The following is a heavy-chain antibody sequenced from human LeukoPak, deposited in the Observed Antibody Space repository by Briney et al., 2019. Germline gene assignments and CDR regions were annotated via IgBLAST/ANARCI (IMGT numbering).Heavy chain of an antibody. J-gene: IGHJ3*02. CDR2: IYISGST. D-gene: IGHD4-23*01. CDR3: ARGSEVVTPHDAFDI. V-gene: IGHV4-4*07. Sequence: SETLSLTCTVSGGSISSYYWSWTRQPAGKGLEWIGRIYISGSTDYNPSLKSRVTMSVDTSKNQFSLKLSSVTAADTAVYYCARGSEVVTPHDAFDIWGQGTMVTVPS. CDR1: GGSISSYY.